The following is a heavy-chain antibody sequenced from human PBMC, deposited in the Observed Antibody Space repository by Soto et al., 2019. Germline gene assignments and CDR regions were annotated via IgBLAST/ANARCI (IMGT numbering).Heavy chain of an antibody. CDR2: INPSGGST. D-gene: IGHD3-22*01. CDR1: GYTFTSYY. Sequence: ASVNVSCKVSGYTFTSYYMHWVRQAPGQGLEWMGIINPSGGSTSYAQKFQGRVTMTRDTSTSTVYMELSSLRSEDTAVYYCARAKYYYDSSGQRTYYYYGMDVWGQGTTVTVSS. CDR3: ARAKYYYDSSGQRTYYYYGMDV. V-gene: IGHV1-46*01. J-gene: IGHJ6*02.